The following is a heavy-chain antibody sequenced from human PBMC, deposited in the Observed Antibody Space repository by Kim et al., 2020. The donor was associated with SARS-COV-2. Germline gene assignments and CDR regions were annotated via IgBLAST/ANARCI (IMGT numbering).Heavy chain of an antibody. J-gene: IGHJ4*02. CDR3: TRGSDYSINWLDY. CDR1: GFTFSSYW. V-gene: IGHV3-74*01. D-gene: IGHD6-13*01. CDR2: INTDGSAT. Sequence: GGSLRLSCAASGFTFSSYWMHWVRQAPGKGLVCVSRINTDGSATSYADSVKGRFTISRDNAKNTLYLQMNSLRAEDTAVYYCTRGSDYSINWLDYWGQGTLVTVSS.